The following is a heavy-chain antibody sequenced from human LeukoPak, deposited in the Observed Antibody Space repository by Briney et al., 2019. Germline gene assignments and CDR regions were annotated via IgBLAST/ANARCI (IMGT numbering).Heavy chain of an antibody. CDR3: ARGSSTSLDY. CDR1: GGSISSSSYY. Sequence: SETLSLTCTVSGGSISSSSYYWGWIRQPPGKGLEWIGSIYYSGSTYHNPSLKSRVTISVDMSKNQFSLKLRSVTAADTAVYYCARGSSTSLDYWGQGTLVTVSS. J-gene: IGHJ4*02. D-gene: IGHD2-2*01. V-gene: IGHV4-39*07. CDR2: IYYSGST.